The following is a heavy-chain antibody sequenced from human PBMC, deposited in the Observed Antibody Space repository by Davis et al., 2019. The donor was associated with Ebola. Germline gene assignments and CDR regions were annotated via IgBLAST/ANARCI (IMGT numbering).Heavy chain of an antibody. J-gene: IGHJ6*04. CDR2: ISGSGGTT. CDR3: AKSGLSFGVVKYHYGMDV. D-gene: IGHD3-3*01. Sequence: GESLKISCTASVITFSGYAMTWVRQAPGRGLEWVSAISGSGGTTYCADSVKGRFTISRDNSKKTLYLQMSSLRGEDTAVYYCAKSGLSFGVVKYHYGMDVWGKGTTVTVSS. V-gene: IGHV3-23*01. CDR1: VITFSGYA.